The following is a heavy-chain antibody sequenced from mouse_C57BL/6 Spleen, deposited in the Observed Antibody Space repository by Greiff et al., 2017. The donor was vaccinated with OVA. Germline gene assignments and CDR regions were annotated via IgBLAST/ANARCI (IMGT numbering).Heavy chain of an antibody. CDR1: GYTFTDYY. D-gene: IGHD2-3*01. V-gene: IGHV1-26*01. Sequence: EVKLMESGPELVKPGASVKISCKASGYTFTDYYMNWVKQSHGKSLEWIGDINPNNGGTRYNQKFKGKATLTVDKSSSTAYMELRSLTSKDSAVYYCARVKWLLRGAMDYWGQGTSVTVSS. CDR2: INPNNGGT. CDR3: ARVKWLLRGAMDY. J-gene: IGHJ4*01.